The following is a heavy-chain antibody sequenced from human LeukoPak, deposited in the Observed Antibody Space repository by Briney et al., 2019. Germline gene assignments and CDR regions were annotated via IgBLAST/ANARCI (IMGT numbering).Heavy chain of an antibody. Sequence: GVSLKISCKGSGYSFTSYWIGWVRPMPGKGLEWMGIIYPGDSDTRYSPSFQGQVTISADKSISTAYLQWSSLKASDTAMYYCASVDTAMVDYYFDYWGQGTLVTVSS. CDR3: ASVDTAMVDYYFDY. J-gene: IGHJ4*02. D-gene: IGHD5-18*01. CDR2: IYPGDSDT. V-gene: IGHV5-51*01. CDR1: GYSFTSYW.